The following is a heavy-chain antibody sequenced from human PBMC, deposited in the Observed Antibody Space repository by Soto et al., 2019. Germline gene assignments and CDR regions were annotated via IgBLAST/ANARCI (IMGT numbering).Heavy chain of an antibody. CDR1: GYTFNFYG. Sequence: GGSVKVSCKASGYTFNFYGITWVRQAPGQGLEWMGWISGFNGNTNYAADLQGRVTMTTDTSTSTAYMELRGLRSDDTAVYYCARIGVSSGHESPDFDSWGQGTLVTVSS. CDR2: ISGFNGNT. J-gene: IGHJ4*02. V-gene: IGHV1-18*01. D-gene: IGHD3-16*01. CDR3: ARIGVSSGHESPDFDS.